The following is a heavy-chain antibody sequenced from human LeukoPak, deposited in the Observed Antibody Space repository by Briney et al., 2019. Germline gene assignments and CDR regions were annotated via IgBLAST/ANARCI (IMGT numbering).Heavy chain of an antibody. CDR1: GGSISSYY. Sequence: SETLSLTCTVSGGSISSYYWSWIRQPPGKGLEWIGYIYYSGSTNYNPSLKSRVTISVDTSKNQFSLKLSSVTAADTAVYYCARGPFTMVRGVIIIRWFDPGGQGTLVTVSS. D-gene: IGHD3-10*01. CDR3: ARGPFTMVRGVIIIRWFDP. V-gene: IGHV4-59*01. J-gene: IGHJ5*02. CDR2: IYYSGST.